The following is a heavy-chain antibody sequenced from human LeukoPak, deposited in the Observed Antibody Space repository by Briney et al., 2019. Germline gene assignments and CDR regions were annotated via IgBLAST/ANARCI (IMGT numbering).Heavy chain of an antibody. CDR3: AKTRGSGPFDY. CDR1: GFIFSSYG. CDR2: ISGSGGST. D-gene: IGHD3-10*01. J-gene: IGHJ4*02. Sequence: GGTLRLSCAASGFIFSSYGMSWVRQAPGKGLEWVSAISGSGGSTYYADSVKGRFTISRDNSKNTLYLQMNNLRAEDTAVYYCAKTRGSGPFDYWGQGTLVTVSS. V-gene: IGHV3-23*01.